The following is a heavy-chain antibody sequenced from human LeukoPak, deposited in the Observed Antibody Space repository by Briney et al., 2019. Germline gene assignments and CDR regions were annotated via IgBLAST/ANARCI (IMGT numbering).Heavy chain of an antibody. Sequence: GRSLRLSCAASGFTFSSYAMPWVRQAPGKGLEWVAVISYDGSNKYYADSVKGRFTISRDNSKNTLYLQMNSLRAEDTAVYYCASSGRYYYDSRGAFDYWGQGTLVTVSS. J-gene: IGHJ4*02. CDR3: ASSGRYYYDSRGAFDY. V-gene: IGHV3-30-3*01. D-gene: IGHD3-22*01. CDR2: ISYDGSNK. CDR1: GFTFSSYA.